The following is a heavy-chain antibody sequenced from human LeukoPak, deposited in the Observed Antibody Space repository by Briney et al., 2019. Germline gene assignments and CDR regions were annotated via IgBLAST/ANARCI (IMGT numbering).Heavy chain of an antibody. CDR2: IKEDGSIE. Sequence: PGGSLTLSCAVSGFAFSKYWMSWVRQAPGKGLVCVANIKEDGSIEDYADSVKGRFTVCRDNAKNSLYLEMNSLRVEDTAVYYCVGQQFALPWGQGTLVTVSS. D-gene: IGHD5-24*01. CDR3: VGQQFALP. V-gene: IGHV3-7*01. CDR1: GFAFSKYW. J-gene: IGHJ5*02.